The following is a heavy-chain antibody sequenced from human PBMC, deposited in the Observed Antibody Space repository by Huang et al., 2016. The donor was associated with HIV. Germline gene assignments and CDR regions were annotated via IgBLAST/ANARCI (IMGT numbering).Heavy chain of an antibody. J-gene: IGHJ6*02. CDR1: GLSVSGNY. D-gene: IGHD3-3*01. Sequence: EVQVVESGGGLTQPGGSLRLSCVVSGLSVSGNYMTWVRQAPGKGLEWIALFDNGDDTFYADSVKGRFTSSRDNSRNTVFLQMNSLRAEDTAVYYCATFTIFGVDKGVWGQGTTVTVSS. V-gene: IGHV3-53*01. CDR2: FDNGDDT. CDR3: ATFTIFGVDKGV.